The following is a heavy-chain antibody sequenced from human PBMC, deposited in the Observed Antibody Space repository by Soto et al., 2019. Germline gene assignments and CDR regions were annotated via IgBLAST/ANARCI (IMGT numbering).Heavy chain of an antibody. J-gene: IGHJ5*02. Sequence: GGSLRLSCAASGFTFSSYGMHWVRQAPGKGLEWVAVISYDGSKKYYADSVKGRFTISRDNSKDTLYLQMDSLRDEDTAVYYCARGYTSGYPSNWFDPWGQGTLVTVSS. CDR3: ARGYTSGYPSNWFDP. D-gene: IGHD3-3*01. CDR2: ISYDGSKK. CDR1: GFTFSSYG. V-gene: IGHV3-30*03.